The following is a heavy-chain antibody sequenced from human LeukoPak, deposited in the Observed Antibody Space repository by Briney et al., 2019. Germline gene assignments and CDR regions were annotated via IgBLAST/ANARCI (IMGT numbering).Heavy chain of an antibody. V-gene: IGHV4-61*02. CDR1: GGSISSGTYY. Sequence: SETLSLTCTVSGGSISSGTYYWGWIRQPAGKGLEWIGRIYSSGSTNYNPSLKSRVTISVDTSKNQFSLQLTSVTAADTAVYYCARGPPIHLWFSHAFDIWGQGTVVTVSS. CDR2: IYSSGST. CDR3: ARGPPIHLWFSHAFDI. D-gene: IGHD5-18*01. J-gene: IGHJ3*02.